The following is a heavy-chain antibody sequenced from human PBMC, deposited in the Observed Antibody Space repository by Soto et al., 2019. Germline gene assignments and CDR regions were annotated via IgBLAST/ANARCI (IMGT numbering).Heavy chain of an antibody. CDR2: IYYSGST. V-gene: IGHV4-39*01. D-gene: IGHD2-2*01. J-gene: IGHJ4*02. CDR1: GGSISSSSYY. Sequence: QLQESGPGLVKPSETLSLTCTVSGGSISSSSYYWGWIRQPPGKGLEWIGTIYYSGSTYYNPSLQSRVTMSADTSKNQFSLKLSSVTAADTAVYYCARHLYCSSSTCYFSDYWGQGTLVTVSS. CDR3: ARHLYCSSSTCYFSDY.